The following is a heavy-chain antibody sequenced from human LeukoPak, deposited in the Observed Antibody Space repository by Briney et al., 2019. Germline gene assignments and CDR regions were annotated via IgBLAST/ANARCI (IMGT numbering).Heavy chain of an antibody. CDR2: ISYSGST. J-gene: IGHJ4*02. V-gene: IGHV4-59*01. CDR3: ARGYSSGWYAN. Sequence: SETLSLTCTVSGGSITSYYWSWIRQPPGKGLEWIGYISYSGSTNYNPSLKSRVTILVDTSKNQFSLKLSSVTAADTAVYYCARGYSSGWYANWGQGTLVTVSS. CDR1: GGSITSYY. D-gene: IGHD6-19*01.